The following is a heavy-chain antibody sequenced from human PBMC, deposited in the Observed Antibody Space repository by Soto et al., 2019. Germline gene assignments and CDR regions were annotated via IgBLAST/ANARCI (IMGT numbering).Heavy chain of an antibody. J-gene: IGHJ6*02. CDR1: GYIFTGYG. CDR2: ISPYNGHT. CDR3: AREAESVVGASYYYFYGMDV. Sequence: QAQVVQSGDEVKKPGASVKVSCKASGYIFTGYGISWVRQAPGQGLEWMGWISPYNGHTEFAQRLQGRLTLTTDTSTTTTFMELSNLRSDDTAVYYCAREAESVVGASYYYFYGMDVWGQGTTVTVSS. V-gene: IGHV1-18*04. D-gene: IGHD1-26*01.